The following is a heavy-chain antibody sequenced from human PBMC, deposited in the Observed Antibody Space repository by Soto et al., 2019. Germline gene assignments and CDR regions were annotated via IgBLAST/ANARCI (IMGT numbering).Heavy chain of an antibody. V-gene: IGHV1-2*02. Sequence: ASVKVSCKASGYTFTSYYMHWVRQAPGQGLEWMGWINPNSGGTNYAQKFQGRFTISRDNAKNTLYLQMNSLRAEDTAVYYCASGGSSLNFDSWGQGTLVTVSS. CDR3: ASGGSSLNFDS. CDR1: GYTFTSYY. D-gene: IGHD6-6*01. J-gene: IGHJ4*02. CDR2: INPNSGGT.